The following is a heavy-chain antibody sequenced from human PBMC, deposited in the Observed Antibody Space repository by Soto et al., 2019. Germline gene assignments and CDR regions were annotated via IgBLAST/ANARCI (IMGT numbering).Heavy chain of an antibody. Sequence: QVQLVESGGGVVQPGRSLRLSCAVSGFTVSTYGMHWVRQAPGKGLEWVAVISRDGGTKYYADSVKGRFTISRDNSRNSLSVEMNSLRSDDMAVYYCTGEVASGYWGQGTLVTVSS. J-gene: IGHJ4*02. CDR1: GFTVSTYG. V-gene: IGHV3-30*03. CDR3: TGEVASGY. D-gene: IGHD2-8*02. CDR2: ISRDGGTK.